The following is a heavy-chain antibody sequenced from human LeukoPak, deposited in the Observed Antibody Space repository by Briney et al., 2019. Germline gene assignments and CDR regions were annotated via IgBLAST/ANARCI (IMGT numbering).Heavy chain of an antibody. J-gene: IGHJ6*03. CDR3: ARGLAEYSSSWWGTYYYYMDV. CDR2: INHSGST. D-gene: IGHD6-13*01. CDR1: GGSFSGYY. Sequence: PSETLSLTCAVYGGSFSGYYWSWIRQPPGKGLEWIGEINHSGSTNYNPSLKSRVTISVDTSKNQFSLKLSSVTAADTAVYYCARGLAEYSSSWWGTYYYYMDVWGKGTTVTVSS. V-gene: IGHV4-34*01.